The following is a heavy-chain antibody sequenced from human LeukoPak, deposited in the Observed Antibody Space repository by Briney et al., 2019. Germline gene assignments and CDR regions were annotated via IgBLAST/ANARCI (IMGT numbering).Heavy chain of an antibody. J-gene: IGHJ6*02. D-gene: IGHD3-10*01. V-gene: IGHV3-21*01. CDR2: ISSSSSYI. CDR1: GFTFSSYS. CDR3: ARDSLLWFEVGSWDYGMDV. Sequence: PGGSLRLSCAASGFTFSSYSMNWVRQAPGKGLEWVSSISSSSSYIYYADSVKGRFTISRDNAKNSLYLQMNSLRAEDTAVYYCARDSLLWFEVGSWDYGMDVWGQGTTVTVSS.